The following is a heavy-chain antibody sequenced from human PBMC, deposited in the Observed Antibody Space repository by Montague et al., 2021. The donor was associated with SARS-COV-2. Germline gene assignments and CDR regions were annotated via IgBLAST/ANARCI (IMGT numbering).Heavy chain of an antibody. Sequence: SETLSLTCAVYGGTFSAHSWSWVGQSPGKGLEWIGEINHRGSTTYMSSLKSRVTMSVDTSKNQFSLKLSSVTAADTAIYYCARGGLAGGNYDIWSFSYTSPLDYWGQGTLVTVSS. CDR2: INHRGST. CDR3: ARGGLAGGNYDIWSFSYTSPLDY. CDR1: GGTFSAHS. V-gene: IGHV4-34*01. J-gene: IGHJ4*02. D-gene: IGHD3-3*01.